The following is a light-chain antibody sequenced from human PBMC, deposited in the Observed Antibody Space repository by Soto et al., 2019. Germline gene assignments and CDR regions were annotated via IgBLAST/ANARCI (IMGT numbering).Light chain of an antibody. CDR3: SSYTVNKTYV. CDR2: DLT. Sequence: QSVLTLPGSVSGSPGQSITISCTGPSSDYVSWYQQHPGKAPNLLIYDLTIRPSGVSDRFSGSKSGNTASLTISGLQADDEADYYCSSYTVNKTYVFGAGTKVTVL. J-gene: IGLJ1*01. CDR1: SSDY. V-gene: IGLV2-14*01.